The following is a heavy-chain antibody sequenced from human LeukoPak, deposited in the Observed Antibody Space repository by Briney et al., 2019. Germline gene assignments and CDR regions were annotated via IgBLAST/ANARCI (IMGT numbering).Heavy chain of an antibody. J-gene: IGHJ6*02. V-gene: IGHV3-43*02. CDR1: GFAFSDFE. CDR2: ISGSGALT. CDR3: AKDWANQYYYGSGSYYNGHYYYYGMDV. D-gene: IGHD3-10*01. Sequence: PGGSLRLSCAASGFAFSDFEMNWVRQTSGTGLEWLAYISGSGALTHYADSVKGRFTISRDNSKNSLYLQMNSLRTEDTALYYCAKDWANQYYYGSGSYYNGHYYYYGMDVWGQGTTVTVSS.